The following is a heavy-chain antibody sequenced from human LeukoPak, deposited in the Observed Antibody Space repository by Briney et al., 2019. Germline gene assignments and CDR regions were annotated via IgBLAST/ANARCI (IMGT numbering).Heavy chain of an antibody. CDR3: ARGRRGNYFQDY. CDR2: LWSGTTT. CDR1: GASIRSDTYY. J-gene: IGHJ4*02. Sequence: SETLSLTCTVSGASIRSDTYYGALIRQPPGKGLEWIGSLWSGTTTYYNPSLTSRVTIAVDTSKNQFSLILPSVTAADTAVYYCARGRRGNYFQDYWGQGTLVTVSS. V-gene: IGHV4-39*07. D-gene: IGHD1-26*01.